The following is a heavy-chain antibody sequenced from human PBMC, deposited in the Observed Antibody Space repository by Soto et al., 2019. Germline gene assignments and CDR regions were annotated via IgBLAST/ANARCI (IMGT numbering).Heavy chain of an antibody. V-gene: IGHV3-7*01. CDR2: INQDGSEK. CDR3: SRSLNS. CDR1: GFTFSTYW. Sequence: VSLSLSCAAYGFTFSTYWMDWVRQTPGKGLEWVANINQDGSEKNYVDSVKGRFTIYRDNAKNSLYLQMSSLTAEDSALYYCSRSLNSWGQGTLVTASS. J-gene: IGHJ4*02.